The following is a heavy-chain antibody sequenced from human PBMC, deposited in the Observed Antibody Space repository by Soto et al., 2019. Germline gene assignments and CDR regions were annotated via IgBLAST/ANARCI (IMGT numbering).Heavy chain of an antibody. Sequence: QVQLVQSGAEVKKPGASVKVSCKASGYTFTSYAMHWVRQAPGQRLEWMGWINAGNGNTKYSQKFQGRVTITRDTSASTAYMELSSLRSEDTTVYYCAREDFWSGYFDYSGQGTLVTVSS. CDR3: AREDFWSGYFDY. J-gene: IGHJ4*02. CDR2: INAGNGNT. V-gene: IGHV1-3*01. D-gene: IGHD3-3*01. CDR1: GYTFTSYA.